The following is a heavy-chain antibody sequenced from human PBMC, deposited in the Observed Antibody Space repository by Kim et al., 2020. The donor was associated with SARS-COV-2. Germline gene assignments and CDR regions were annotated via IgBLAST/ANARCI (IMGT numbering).Heavy chain of an antibody. V-gene: IGHV1-69*13. CDR3: PRGGNHYGSGSPNWFDP. D-gene: IGHD3-10*01. Sequence: SVKVSCKASGGTFSSYAISWVRQAPGQGLEWMGGIITIFGTANYAQKFQGRVTITADESTSTAYMELSSLRSEDTAVYYCPRGGNHYGSGSPNWFDPWGQGTLVTVSS. J-gene: IGHJ5*02. CDR2: IITIFGTA. CDR1: GGTFSSYA.